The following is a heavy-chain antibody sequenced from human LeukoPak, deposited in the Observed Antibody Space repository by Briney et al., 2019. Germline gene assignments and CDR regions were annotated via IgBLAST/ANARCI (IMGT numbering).Heavy chain of an antibody. CDR2: ICTSGST. V-gene: IGHV4-59*10. J-gene: IGHJ6*03. CDR1: GGSFSGYC. D-gene: IGHD3-22*01. Sequence: SETLSLTCAVYGGSFSGYCWSWIRQPAGKGLEWIGHICTSGSTNYNPSLKSRVTMSVDTSNNEFSLKLNSVTAADTAVYYCARTYDGPGYYSPDYYYMDVWGKGTTVTISS. CDR3: ARTYDGPGYYSPDYYYMDV.